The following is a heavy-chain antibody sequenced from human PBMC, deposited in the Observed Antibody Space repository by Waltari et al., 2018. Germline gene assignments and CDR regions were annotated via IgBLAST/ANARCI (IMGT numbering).Heavy chain of an antibody. CDR1: GYSISSGYY. CDR3: ARDLFPQYDYGDAGWYFDL. CDR2: IYHSGST. V-gene: IGHV4-38-2*02. Sequence: QVQLQESGPGLVKPSETLSLTCAVSGYSISSGYYCGWIRPPTGRGLEWIGSIYHSGSTYYNPSLKSRVTISVDTSKNQFSLKLSSVTAADTAVYYCARDLFPQYDYGDAGWYFDLWGRGTLVTVSS. J-gene: IGHJ2*01. D-gene: IGHD4-17*01.